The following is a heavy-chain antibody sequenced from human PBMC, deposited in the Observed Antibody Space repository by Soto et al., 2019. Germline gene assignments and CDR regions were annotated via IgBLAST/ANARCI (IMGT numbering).Heavy chain of an antibody. CDR1: GFTFRSYT. Sequence: EVLLVESGGGLVKPGGSLRLSCVASGFTFRSYTMNWVRQAPGKGLEWVSSISSSSYIFYADSVRGRFTISRDNAKNSVYLQINSLRAEDTAVYYCARDCGGGSCYPGMDVWGQGTTVTVSS. CDR2: ISSSSYI. D-gene: IGHD2-15*01. J-gene: IGHJ6*02. V-gene: IGHV3-21*01. CDR3: ARDCGGGSCYPGMDV.